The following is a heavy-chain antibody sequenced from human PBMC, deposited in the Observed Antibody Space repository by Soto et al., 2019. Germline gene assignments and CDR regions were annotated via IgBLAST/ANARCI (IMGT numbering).Heavy chain of an antibody. J-gene: IGHJ4*02. V-gene: IGHV4-30-4*01. CDR1: GGSISTGDYY. Sequence: QVQLQEAGPGLVKVSQTLSLTCTVSGGSISTGDYYWNWIRQPPGKGLELIGYIYYSGSTYYNPSLTSRGSLSVDTSKNHCSLKLSSVTAADTAVYYCARAYYGDSPFDYWGQGTLVTVSS. CDR3: ARAYYGDSPFDY. CDR2: IYYSGST. D-gene: IGHD4-17*01.